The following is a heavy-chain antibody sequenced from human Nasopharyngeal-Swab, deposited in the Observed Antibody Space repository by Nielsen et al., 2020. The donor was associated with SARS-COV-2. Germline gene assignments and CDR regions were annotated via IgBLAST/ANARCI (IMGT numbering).Heavy chain of an antibody. Sequence: GSLRLSCTVSGGSISSSSYYWGWIRQPPGKGLEWIGSIYYSGSTYYNPSLKSRVTISVDTSKNQFSLKLSSVTAADTAVYYCARVTPRRNGATFSIDYWGQGTLVTVSS. CDR2: IYYSGST. CDR3: ARVTPRRNGATFSIDY. V-gene: IGHV4-39*01. D-gene: IGHD1-26*01. J-gene: IGHJ4*02. CDR1: GGSISSSSYY.